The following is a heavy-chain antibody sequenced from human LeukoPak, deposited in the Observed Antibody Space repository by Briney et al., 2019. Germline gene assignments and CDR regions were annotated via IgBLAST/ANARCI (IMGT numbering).Heavy chain of an antibody. J-gene: IGHJ4*02. D-gene: IGHD3-9*01. CDR2: INHSGST. V-gene: IGHV4-34*01. Sequence: SSETLSLTCAVYGGSFSGYYWSWIRQPPGKGLEWIGEINHSGSTNYNPSLKSRVTISVDTSKNQFSLKLSSVTAADTAVYYCARDIEGSYDILTGTEMHYFDYWGQGTLVTVSS. CDR1: GGSFSGYY. CDR3: ARDIEGSYDILTGTEMHYFDY.